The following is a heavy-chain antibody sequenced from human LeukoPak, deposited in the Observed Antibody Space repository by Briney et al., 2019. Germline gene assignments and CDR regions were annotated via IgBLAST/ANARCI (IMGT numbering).Heavy chain of an antibody. CDR3: AKGGYGDYA. D-gene: IGHD4-17*01. Sequence: GGSLRLSCAASGFTFSSYAMNWVRQAPGKGLEWVSAISGSGGSTYYADSVEGRFTISRDNSKNTLYLQMNSLRAEDTTVYYCAKGGYGDYAWGQGTLVTVSS. V-gene: IGHV3-23*01. J-gene: IGHJ5*02. CDR2: ISGSGGST. CDR1: GFTFSSYA.